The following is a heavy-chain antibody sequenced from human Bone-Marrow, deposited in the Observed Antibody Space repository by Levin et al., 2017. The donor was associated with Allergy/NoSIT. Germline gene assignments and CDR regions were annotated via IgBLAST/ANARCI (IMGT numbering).Heavy chain of an antibody. CDR2: IYYSGST. J-gene: IGHJ4*02. V-gene: IGHV4-59*01. Sequence: ESLKISCTVSGGSISSYYWSWIRQPPGKGLEWIGYIYYSGSTNYNPSLKSRVTISVDTSKNQFSLKLSSVTAADTAVYYCASGIAAAGTAYWGQGTLVTVSS. D-gene: IGHD6-13*01. CDR1: GGSISSYY. CDR3: ASGIAAAGTAY.